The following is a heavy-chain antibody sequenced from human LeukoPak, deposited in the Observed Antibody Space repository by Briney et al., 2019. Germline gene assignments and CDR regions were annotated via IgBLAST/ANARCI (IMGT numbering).Heavy chain of an antibody. J-gene: IGHJ4*02. D-gene: IGHD6-13*01. CDR2: IRYDGNNK. CDR1: GFTFTSYG. V-gene: IGHV3-30*02. Sequence: PGGSLRLSCAASGFTFTSYGMHWVSQAPGKGLEWVALIRYDGNNKYYADSVKGRFTISRDNSKNTLYLQMNSLRAEDTAVYYCAKDRERSSSWYRGTSVPSDYWGQGTLVTVSS. CDR3: AKDRERSSSWYRGTSVPSDY.